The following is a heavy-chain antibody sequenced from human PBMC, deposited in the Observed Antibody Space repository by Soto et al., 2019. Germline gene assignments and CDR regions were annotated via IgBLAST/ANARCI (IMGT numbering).Heavy chain of an antibody. CDR1: GYTFTSYG. CDR3: ATRSPAFDY. CDR2: ISTNKGNT. V-gene: IGHV1-18*01. J-gene: IGHJ4*02. Sequence: QVQMVQSGPEVKKPGASVKVSCKTSGYTFTSYGISWVRQAPGQGLEWMGWISTNKGNTNYAQKFQGRVTMTTDTSTSTAYMELRGLRSDDTAVYYCATRSPAFDYWGQGTMVTVSS.